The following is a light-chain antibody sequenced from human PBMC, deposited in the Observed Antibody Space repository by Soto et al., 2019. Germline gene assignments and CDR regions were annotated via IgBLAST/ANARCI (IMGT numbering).Light chain of an antibody. Sequence: QSALTQPRSVSGSPGQSVTISCTGTSSDVGGYNFVSWYQQHPGRAPKLIISDVTKRPSGVPDRFFGSKFGNTASLTISGFQAEDEADYYCCSYAGTYIPFVFGTGTKLTVL. CDR3: CSYAGTYIPFV. J-gene: IGLJ1*01. V-gene: IGLV2-11*01. CDR2: DVT. CDR1: SSDVGGYNF.